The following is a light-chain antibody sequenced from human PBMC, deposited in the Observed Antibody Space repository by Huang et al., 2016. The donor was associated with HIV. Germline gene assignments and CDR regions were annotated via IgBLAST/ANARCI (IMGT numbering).Light chain of an antibody. CDR2: ATS. V-gene: IGKV1-12*01. CDR3: QQTDRFSIT. CDR1: QHISSY. Sequence: DIQMTQSPSSVSASVGERVTITCRASQHISSYVAWYQKKPGKAPKLLIYATSTLQSGVPARFSGSSSGTEFTLTISSLQPEDFATYYCQQTDRFSITFGQGTRLEIK. J-gene: IGKJ5*01.